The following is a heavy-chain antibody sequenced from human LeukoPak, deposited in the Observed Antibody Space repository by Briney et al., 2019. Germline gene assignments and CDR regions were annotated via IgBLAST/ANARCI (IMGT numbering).Heavy chain of an antibody. CDR3: ASGPPNSGSYYSDY. CDR1: GYTFTSYG. D-gene: IGHD1-26*01. V-gene: IGHV1-18*01. Sequence: ASVKVSCTASGYTFTSYGISWVRQAPGQGLEWMGWISAYNGNTNYAQKLQGRVTMTTDTSTSTAYMELRSLRSDDTAVYYCASGPPNSGSYYSDYWGQGTLVTVSS. CDR2: ISAYNGNT. J-gene: IGHJ4*02.